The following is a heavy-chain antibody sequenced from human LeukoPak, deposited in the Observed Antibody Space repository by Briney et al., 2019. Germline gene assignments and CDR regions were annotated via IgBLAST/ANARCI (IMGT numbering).Heavy chain of an antibody. J-gene: IGHJ4*02. CDR3: ARRANRRSTSCPMCLDY. V-gene: IGHV4-34*01. CDR1: GGSFSGYF. D-gene: IGHD2-2*01. Sequence: SETLSLTCAVYGGSFSGYFWTWIRQPPGKGLEWIGEVTQTGSTNYNPSLKSRVTISVDTSKNQFSLKLTSVTAADTAVYYCARRANRRSTSCPMCLDYWGQGDLVTVSS. CDR2: VTQTGST.